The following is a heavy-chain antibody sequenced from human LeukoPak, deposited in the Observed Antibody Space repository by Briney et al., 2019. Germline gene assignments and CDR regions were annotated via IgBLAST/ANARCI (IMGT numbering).Heavy chain of an antibody. CDR1: GGSFSGYY. D-gene: IGHD3-10*01. J-gene: IGHJ6*03. CDR2: INHSGST. V-gene: IGHV4-34*01. CDR3: ARLRGYYGSGSPLYYMDV. Sequence: SETLSLTCTVYGGSFSGYYWSWIRQPPGKGLEWIGEINHSGSTNYNPSLKSRVTISVDTSKNQFSLKLSSVTAADTAVYYCARLRGYYGSGSPLYYMDVWGKGTTVTVSS.